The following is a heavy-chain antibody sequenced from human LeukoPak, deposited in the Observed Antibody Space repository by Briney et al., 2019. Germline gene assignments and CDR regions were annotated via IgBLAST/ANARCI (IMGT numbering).Heavy chain of an antibody. D-gene: IGHD3-22*01. CDR3: AREVPGYYDSSGYLGAGYFDY. CDR2: ISSSSSYI. Sequence: GGSLRLSCAASGFTFSSYSMNWVRQAPGKGLEWDSSISSSSSYIYYADSVKGRFTISRDNAKNSLYLQMNSLRAEDTAVYYCAREVPGYYDSSGYLGAGYFDYWGQGTLVTVSS. J-gene: IGHJ4*02. CDR1: GFTFSSYS. V-gene: IGHV3-21*01.